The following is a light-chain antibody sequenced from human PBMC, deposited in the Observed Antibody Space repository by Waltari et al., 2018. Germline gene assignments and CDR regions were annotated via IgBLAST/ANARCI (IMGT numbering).Light chain of an antibody. Sequence: AIRMTQSPSSFSASTGDRVTITCRASQGISSYLAWYQQNPGKAPKLLIYAASTLQSGVPSRFSGSGSGTDFTLTISCLQSEDFATYYCQQYYSYPRATFGQGTKLEIK. J-gene: IGKJ2*01. V-gene: IGKV1-8*01. CDR3: QQYYSYPRAT. CDR1: QGISSY. CDR2: AAS.